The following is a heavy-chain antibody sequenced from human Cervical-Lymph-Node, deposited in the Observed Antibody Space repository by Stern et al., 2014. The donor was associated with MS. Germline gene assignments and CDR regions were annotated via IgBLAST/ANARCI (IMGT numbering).Heavy chain of an antibody. Sequence: QVTLRESGPTLVKPTQTLTLTCPFSGFSLSTSGVSVAWIRQPPGKALEWLALPYWAADTRYSPSLKIRLNITNATSKNQDVTTLTTMDPVDTATYYCAHSGRGYYEVVDNWGQGILVTVSS. D-gene: IGHD3-22*01. J-gene: IGHJ4*02. V-gene: IGHV2-5*02. CDR1: GFSLSTSGVS. CDR2: PYWAADT. CDR3: AHSGRGYYEVVDN.